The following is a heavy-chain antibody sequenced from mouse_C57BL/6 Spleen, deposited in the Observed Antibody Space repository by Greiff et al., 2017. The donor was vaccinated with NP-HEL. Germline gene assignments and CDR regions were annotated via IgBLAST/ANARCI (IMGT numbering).Heavy chain of an antibody. V-gene: IGHV5-4*01. CDR2: ISDGGSYT. D-gene: IGHD1-1*01. CDR3: ARDHDYGSSYWYFDV. CDR1: GFTFSSYA. Sequence: EVQGVESGGGLVKPGGSLKLSCAASGFTFSSYAMSWVRQTPEKRLEWVATISDGGSYTYYPDNVKGRFTISRDNAKNNLYLQMSHLKSEDTAMYYCARDHDYGSSYWYFDVWGTGTTVTVSS. J-gene: IGHJ1*03.